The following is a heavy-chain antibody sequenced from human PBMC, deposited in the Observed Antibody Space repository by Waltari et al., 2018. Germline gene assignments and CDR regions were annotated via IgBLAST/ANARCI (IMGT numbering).Heavy chain of an antibody. J-gene: IGHJ6*02. CDR1: GFTFSSYA. CDR2: ISGSGGST. Sequence: EVQLLESGGGLVQPGGSLRLSCAASGFTFSSYAMSWVRQAPGKGLEWVSAISGSGGSTYYADSVKGRFTISRDNSKNTLYLQMNSLRAEDTAVYYCARDRTDDYYYYGMDVWGQGTTVTVSS. V-gene: IGHV3-23*01. D-gene: IGHD1-1*01. CDR3: ARDRTDDYYYYGMDV.